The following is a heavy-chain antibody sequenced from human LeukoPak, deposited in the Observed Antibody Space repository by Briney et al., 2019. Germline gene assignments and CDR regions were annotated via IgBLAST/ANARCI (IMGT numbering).Heavy chain of an antibody. D-gene: IGHD5-24*01. CDR3: ARGGYNSPFDY. CDR2: ISSSSSYI. V-gene: IGHV3-21*01. J-gene: IGHJ4*02. CDR1: GFTFSSYS. Sequence: GGSPRLSCAASGFTFSSYSMNWVRQAPGKGLEWVSSISSSSSYIYYADSVKGRFTISRDNAKNSLYLQMNSLRAEDTAVYYCARGGYNSPFDYWGREPWSPSPQ.